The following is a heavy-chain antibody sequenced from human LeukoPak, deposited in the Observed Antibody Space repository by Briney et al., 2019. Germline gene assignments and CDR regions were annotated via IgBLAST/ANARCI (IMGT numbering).Heavy chain of an antibody. CDR3: AKVGATGYYDFWSGTQEGGY. CDR1: GFTFSSYA. J-gene: IGHJ4*02. D-gene: IGHD3-3*01. CDR2: ISGSGGST. Sequence: GGSLRLSCAASGFTFSSYAMSWVRQAPGKGLEWVSAISGSGGSTYYADSVKGRFTISRDNSKNTLYLQMNSLRAEDTAVYYCAKVGATGYYDFWSGTQEGGYWGQGTLVTVSS. V-gene: IGHV3-23*01.